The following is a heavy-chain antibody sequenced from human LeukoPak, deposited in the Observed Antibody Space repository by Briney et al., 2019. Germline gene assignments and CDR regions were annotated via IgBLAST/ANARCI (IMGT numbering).Heavy chain of an antibody. CDR2: IYYSGST. CDR3: ASLDYYDSSGFDS. Sequence: SETLSLTCTVSGGSISSSSYYWGWIRQPPGKGLEWIGSIYYSGSTYYNPSLKSRVTISVDTSKNQFSLNLNSVTAADTAVYYCASLDYYDSSGFDSWGQGTLVTVSS. CDR1: GGSISSSSYY. J-gene: IGHJ4*02. D-gene: IGHD3-22*01. V-gene: IGHV4-39*01.